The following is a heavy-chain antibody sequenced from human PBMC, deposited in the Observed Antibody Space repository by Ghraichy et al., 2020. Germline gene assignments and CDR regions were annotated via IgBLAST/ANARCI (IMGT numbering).Heavy chain of an antibody. Sequence: SETLSLTCSVSGGSMSSHYWSWIRQSPGKTLEWIGYISYSGTINYSPSLQSRLTISVDTSKNQFSLKLSSVTAVDTAVYYCARVSSETTMGPYFDYWGQGTLVTVSS. CDR1: GGSMSSHY. CDR2: ISYSGTI. J-gene: IGHJ4*02. D-gene: IGHD3-10*01. CDR3: ARVSSETTMGPYFDY. V-gene: IGHV4-59*11.